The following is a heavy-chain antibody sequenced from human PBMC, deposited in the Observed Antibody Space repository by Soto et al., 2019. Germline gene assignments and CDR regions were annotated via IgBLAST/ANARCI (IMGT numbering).Heavy chain of an antibody. Sequence: SVKVSCKTSGATFSSRALSWVRQAPGQGLEWMGGIIPLSATANYAQKFQGRLSIIADTSTSTAYMDLSGLASADTAVYFCARSTSSAWDYFDHWGQGTLVTVSS. V-gene: IGHV1-69*06. CDR3: ARSTSSAWDYFDH. J-gene: IGHJ4*02. CDR2: IIPLSATA. CDR1: GATFSSRA. D-gene: IGHD2-2*01.